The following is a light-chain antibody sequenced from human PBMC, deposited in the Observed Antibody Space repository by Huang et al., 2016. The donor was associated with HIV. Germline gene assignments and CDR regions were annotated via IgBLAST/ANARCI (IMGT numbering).Light chain of an antibody. CDR1: QSISSY. Sequence: DIQMTQSPSSLSASVGDRVTITCRASQSISSYLNLYQQKPGKAPKILIYDASRLQSGVPSRFSGSGSGTDFTLTISSLQPEDFATYYCQQSYSTRYTFGQGTKLEIK. V-gene: IGKV1-39*01. J-gene: IGKJ2*01. CDR3: QQSYSTRYT. CDR2: DAS.